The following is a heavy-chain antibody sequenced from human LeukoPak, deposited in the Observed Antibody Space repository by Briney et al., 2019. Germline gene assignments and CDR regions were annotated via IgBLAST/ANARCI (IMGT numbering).Heavy chain of an antibody. V-gene: IGHV1-18*01. CDR1: AYTFTSYA. J-gene: IGHJ5*02. CDR3: ARDLAGIVGVTAWFDP. CDR2: ISVSNGNT. Sequence: GASVKVSCKASAYTFTSYAISWVRQAPGQGLEWMGWISVSNGNTSYAQKLQGRVTMTTDTSTNTAYMELRSLRFDDTAVYYCARDLAGIVGVTAWFDPWGQGTLVTVSS. D-gene: IGHD1-26*01.